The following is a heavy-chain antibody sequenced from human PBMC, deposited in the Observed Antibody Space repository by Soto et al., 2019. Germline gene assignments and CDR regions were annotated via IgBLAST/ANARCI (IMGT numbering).Heavy chain of an antibody. CDR3: ARAAASGRPSAYYFDY. V-gene: IGHV1-18*01. CDR1: GYTFTSYG. D-gene: IGHD3-10*01. J-gene: IGHJ4*02. Sequence: ASVKVSCKASGYTFTSYGISWVRQAPGQGLEWMGWISAYNGNTNYAQKLQGRVTMTTDTSTSTAYMDLRSLRSNDTALYYCARAAASGRPSAYYFDYWGQGLLVTASP. CDR2: ISAYNGNT.